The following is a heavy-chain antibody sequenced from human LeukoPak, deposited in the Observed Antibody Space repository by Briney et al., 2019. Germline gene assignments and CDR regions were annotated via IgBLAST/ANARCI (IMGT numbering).Heavy chain of an antibody. CDR2: INEDGSQT. Sequence: GGSLRLSCAASGFTFSMYFMRWVRQAPGKGLEWVVSINEDGSQTYYVDSVKGRFTISRDNAKNSLYLQMNSLRAEDTAVYYCARDFLGFSDSWGQGTLVTVSS. J-gene: IGHJ4*02. CDR1: GFTFSMYF. CDR3: ARDFLGFSDS. D-gene: IGHD1-26*01. V-gene: IGHV3-7*04.